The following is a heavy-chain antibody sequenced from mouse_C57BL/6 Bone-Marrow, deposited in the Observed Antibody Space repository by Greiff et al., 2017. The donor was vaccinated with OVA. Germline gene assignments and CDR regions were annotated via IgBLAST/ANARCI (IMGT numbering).Heavy chain of an antibody. CDR2: ISSGSSTI. Sequence: EVKLMESGGGLVKPGGSLKLSCAASGFTFSDYGMHWVRQAPEKGLEWVAYISSGSSTIYYADTVKGRFTISRDNAKNTLFLQMTSLRSEDTAMYYCARRYYGSSFDDWGQGTTLTVSS. CDR1: GFTFSDYG. V-gene: IGHV5-17*01. CDR3: ARRYYGSSFDD. J-gene: IGHJ2*01. D-gene: IGHD1-1*01.